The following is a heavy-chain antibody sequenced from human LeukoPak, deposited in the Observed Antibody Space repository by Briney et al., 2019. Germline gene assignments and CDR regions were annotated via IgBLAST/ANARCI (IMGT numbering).Heavy chain of an antibody. CDR2: IIPIFGTA. D-gene: IGHD6-13*01. CDR1: GGTFSSYA. Sequence: SVKVSCKASGGTFSSYAISWVRQAPGQGLEWMGGIIPIFGTANHAQKFQGRVTITADESTSTAYMELSSLRSEDTAVYYCAAPGIAAAGTRGYFDYWGQGTLVTVSS. CDR3: AAPGIAAAGTRGYFDY. V-gene: IGHV1-69*13. J-gene: IGHJ4*02.